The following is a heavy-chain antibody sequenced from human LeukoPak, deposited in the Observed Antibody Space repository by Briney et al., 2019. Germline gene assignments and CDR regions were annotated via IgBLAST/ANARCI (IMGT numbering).Heavy chain of an antibody. J-gene: IGHJ5*02. V-gene: IGHV3-30*02. CDR1: GFTFSSYG. CDR2: IRYDGSNK. D-gene: IGHD3-3*01. Sequence: GGSLRLSCAASGFTFSSYGMHWVRQAPGKGLEWVAFIRYDGSNKYYADSVKGRFTISRDNSKNTLYLQMNSLRAEDTALYYCARDRYDFWSGFRWFDPWGQGTLVTVSS. CDR3: ARDRYDFWSGFRWFDP.